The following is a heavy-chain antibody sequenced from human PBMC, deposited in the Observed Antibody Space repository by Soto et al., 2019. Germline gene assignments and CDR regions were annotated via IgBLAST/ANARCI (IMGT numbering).Heavy chain of an antibody. J-gene: IGHJ4*02. CDR2: ISHSGNT. CDR3: AARHFWSRPWTDRRLDY. Sequence: PSETLSVTCADPVDSINSSHWWICVRQPPEKGLEWIGQISHSGNTNYNPSLTSRVTISVDKSKNHFSLKLTSVTAADTAVYYCAARHFWSRPWTDRRLDYWGQGTLVTVSS. V-gene: IGHV4-4*02. CDR1: VDSINSSHW. D-gene: IGHD3-3*02.